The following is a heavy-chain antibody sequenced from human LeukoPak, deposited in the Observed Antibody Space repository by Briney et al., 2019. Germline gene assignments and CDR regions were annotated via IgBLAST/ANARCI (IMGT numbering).Heavy chain of an antibody. J-gene: IGHJ4*02. CDR1: GQSISSGYY. CDR2: IYPSGST. CDR3: ARHIPGRPKGAFDY. Sequence: SETLSLTCAVSGQSISSGYYWGWTRQPPGKGLEWIGSIYPSGSTYYKSSLKSRVTISVDTSKNQFSLKLNSMTAADTAVYYCARHIPGRPKGAFDYWGQGALVTVSS. V-gene: IGHV4-38-2*01. D-gene: IGHD6-6*01.